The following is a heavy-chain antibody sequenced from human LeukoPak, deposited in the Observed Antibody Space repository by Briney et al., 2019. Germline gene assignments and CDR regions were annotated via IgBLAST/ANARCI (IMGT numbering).Heavy chain of an antibody. CDR2: ISGSGGAT. V-gene: IGHV3-23*01. J-gene: IGHJ4*02. CDR3: AKDGYNYDSSGHFDY. CDR1: GFTFSLFA. Sequence: GGSLRLSCAASGFTFSLFAMHWVRQAPGKGLEWVSAISGSGGATYHADADSVKGRFTISRDNSKNALYLEINNLRAEDTAVYYCAKDGYNYDSSGHFDYWGQGTLVTVSS. D-gene: IGHD3-22*01.